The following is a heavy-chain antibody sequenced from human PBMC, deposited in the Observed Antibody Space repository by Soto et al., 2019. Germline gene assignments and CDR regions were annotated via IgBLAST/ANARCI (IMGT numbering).Heavy chain of an antibody. CDR3: ARNLMDYDILTGYYMAYYFVY. J-gene: IGHJ4*02. D-gene: IGHD3-9*01. CDR1: VYTFPSYV. CDR2: INAGNGNT. Sequence: AGVTVSCQASVYTFPSYVMHWVRPAPGQRLEWMGWINAGNGNTKYSQKFQGRVTITRDTSASTAYMELSSLRSEDTAVYYCARNLMDYDILTGYYMAYYFVYWGQGTLVTVSS. V-gene: IGHV1-3*01.